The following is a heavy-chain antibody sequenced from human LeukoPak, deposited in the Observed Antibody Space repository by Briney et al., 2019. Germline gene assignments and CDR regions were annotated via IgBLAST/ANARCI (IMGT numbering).Heavy chain of an antibody. V-gene: IGHV1-8*03. D-gene: IGHD1-14*01. Sequence: ASVKVSCKASGYTFTSYYMHWVRQATGQGLEWMGWMNPNSGNTGYAQKFQGRVTITRNTSISTAYMELSRLRSDDTAVYYCARLNLRTFMDVWGKGTTITVSS. CDR3: ARLNLRTFMDV. CDR2: MNPNSGNT. CDR1: GYTFTSYY. J-gene: IGHJ6*03.